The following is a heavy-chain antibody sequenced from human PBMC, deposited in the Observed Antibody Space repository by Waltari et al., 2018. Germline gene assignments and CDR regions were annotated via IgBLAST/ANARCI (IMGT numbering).Heavy chain of an antibody. D-gene: IGHD1-26*01. J-gene: IGHJ2*01. Sequence: QLQLQESGPGLVKPSETLSLTCTVSGGSISSSSYYWGWIRKPPGKGLEWIGSIYYSWSTYYNPSLKSRVTISVDTSKNQFSLKLSSVTAADTAVYYCASGPREAPTSNWYFDLWGRGTLVTVSS. CDR2: IYYSWST. V-gene: IGHV4-39*01. CDR3: ASGPREAPTSNWYFDL. CDR1: GGSISSSSYY.